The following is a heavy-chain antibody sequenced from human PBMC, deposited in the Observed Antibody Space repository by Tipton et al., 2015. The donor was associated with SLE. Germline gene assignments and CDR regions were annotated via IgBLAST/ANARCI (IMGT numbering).Heavy chain of an antibody. D-gene: IGHD2-8*02. CDR1: GFTFDDNA. V-gene: IGHV3-9*01. CDR2: ISWNSGSR. Sequence: SLRLSCAASGFTFDDNAMHWVRQAPGKGLEWVSGISWNSGSRGYADSVKGRFTISRDNAKNSLYLQMNSLRVEDTALYYCVKVVLACGEAWGRGTVGTVSS. CDR3: VKVVLACGEA. J-gene: IGHJ2*01.